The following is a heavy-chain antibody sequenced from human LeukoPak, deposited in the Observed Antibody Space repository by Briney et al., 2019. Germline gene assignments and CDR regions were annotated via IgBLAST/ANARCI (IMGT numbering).Heavy chain of an antibody. CDR2: IYYSGTT. V-gene: IGHV4-31*03. D-gene: IGHD2-2*01. Sequence: PSQTLSLTCTVPGGSISNGGYYRSWIRQHPGKGLEWIGYIYYSGTTYYNPSLKSRVTISVDTSKNQFSLKLSSVTAADTAVYYCARGRRYSSSTSCYAYCYYYGLDVWGQGTTVTVSS. CDR1: GGSISNGGYY. CDR3: ARGRRYSSSTSCYAYCYYYGLDV. J-gene: IGHJ6*02.